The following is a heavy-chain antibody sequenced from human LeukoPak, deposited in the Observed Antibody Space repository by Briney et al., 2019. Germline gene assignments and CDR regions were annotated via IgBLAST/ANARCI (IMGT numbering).Heavy chain of an antibody. Sequence: GGSLRLSCAASGFTFSSYWMSWVRQAPGKGLEWVANIRQDGSEKYYVDSVKGRFTISRDNAKNSLYLQMNSLRAEDTAVYYCARERRPTVLYFDYWGQGTLVTVSS. CDR3: ARERRPTVLYFDY. V-gene: IGHV3-7*01. CDR1: GFTFSSYW. D-gene: IGHD4-17*01. J-gene: IGHJ4*02. CDR2: IRQDGSEK.